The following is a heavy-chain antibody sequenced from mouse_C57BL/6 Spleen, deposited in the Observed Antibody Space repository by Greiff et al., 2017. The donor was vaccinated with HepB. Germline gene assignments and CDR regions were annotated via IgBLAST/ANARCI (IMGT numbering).Heavy chain of an antibody. CDR3: ARDGFYYAMDY. CDR1: GYAFSSSW. Sequence: QVQLQQSGPELVKPGASVKISCKASGYAFSSSWMNWVKQRPGQGLEWIGRIYPGDGDTNYNGKFKGKATLTADKSSSTAYMQLSSLTSEDSAVYFCARDGFYYAMDYWGQGTSVTVSS. J-gene: IGHJ4*01. CDR2: IYPGDGDT. V-gene: IGHV1-82*01. D-gene: IGHD2-3*01.